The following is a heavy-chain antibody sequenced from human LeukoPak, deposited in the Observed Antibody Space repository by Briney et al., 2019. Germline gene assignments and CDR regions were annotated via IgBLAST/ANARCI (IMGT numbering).Heavy chain of an antibody. CDR1: RFTFRSYD. J-gene: IGHJ4*02. V-gene: IGHV3-48*03. CDR2: ISSSGITM. Sequence: QPGGSLRLSSAASRFTFRSYDMNWVRQAPGKGLEWVSYISSSGITMYYADSVKGRFTISRDNSKNSLYLQMNSLRAEDTAIYYCARDMGSYSGSYYDSWGQGTLVTVSS. CDR3: ARDMGSYSGSYYDS. D-gene: IGHD1-26*01.